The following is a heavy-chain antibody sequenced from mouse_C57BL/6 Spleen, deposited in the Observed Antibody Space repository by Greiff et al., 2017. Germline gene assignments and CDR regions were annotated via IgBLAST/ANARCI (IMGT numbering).Heavy chain of an antibody. CDR3: TRDYYGSSLN. D-gene: IGHD1-1*01. J-gene: IGHJ2*01. CDR1: GYAFSSSW. Sequence: QVQLQQSGPELVKPGASVTISCKASGYAFSSSWMNWVKQRPGKGLEWIGRIYPGDGATNYNGKFKGKATLTADKSSSTAFMQLSSLTSEDAAVYFCTRDYYGSSLNWGQGTTLTVSS. V-gene: IGHV1-82*01. CDR2: IYPGDGAT.